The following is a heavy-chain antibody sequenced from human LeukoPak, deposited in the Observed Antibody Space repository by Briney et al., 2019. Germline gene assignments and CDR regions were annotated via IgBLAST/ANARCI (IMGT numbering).Heavy chain of an antibody. CDR1: GFTFSSYA. CDR3: AKRSQWLVGGYFDY. V-gene: IGHV3-23*01. D-gene: IGHD6-19*01. J-gene: IGHJ4*02. Sequence: GRSLRLSCAASGFTFSSYAMSWVRQAPGKGLEWVSAISGSGGSTYYADSVKGRFTISRDNSKNTLYLQMNSLRAEDTAVYYCAKRSQWLVGGYFDYWGQGTLVTVSS. CDR2: ISGSGGST.